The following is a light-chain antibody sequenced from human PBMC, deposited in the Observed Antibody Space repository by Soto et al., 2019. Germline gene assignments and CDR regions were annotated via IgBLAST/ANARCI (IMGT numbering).Light chain of an antibody. V-gene: IGLV2-14*01. Sequence: QSVLTQPASVSGSPGQSITISCTGTSSDIGGYNYVSWYQQHPGKAPKLMIYEIINRPSGVSNRFSGSKSGNTASLTISGLQAEDEADYYCSSYTTNSTRVFGGGTKLTVL. CDR1: SSDIGGYNY. J-gene: IGLJ3*02. CDR3: SSYTTNSTRV. CDR2: EII.